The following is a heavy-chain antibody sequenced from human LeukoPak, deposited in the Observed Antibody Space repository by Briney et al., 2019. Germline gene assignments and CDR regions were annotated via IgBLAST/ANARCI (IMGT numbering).Heavy chain of an antibody. CDR1: GYIFISYG. Sequence: ASVKVSCKASGYIFISYGITWVRQAPGQGLEWMGWISPNNGNTNYAQKFQGRVTMTTDTSTSTTYMESRSLRADDTAVYYCARGPLLGYYDYWGQGTLVTVSS. V-gene: IGHV1-18*01. D-gene: IGHD2/OR15-2a*01. J-gene: IGHJ4*02. CDR3: ARGPLLGYYDY. CDR2: ISPNNGNT.